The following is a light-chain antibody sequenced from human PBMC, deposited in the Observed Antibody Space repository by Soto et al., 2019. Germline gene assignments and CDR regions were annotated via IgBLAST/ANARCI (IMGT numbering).Light chain of an antibody. CDR1: NSDIGGYNY. Sequence: QSVQTQPASVSGSPGQSITISCTGTNSDIGGYNYVSWYQHHPGKAPKLMIYDVSNRPSGVSNRFSGSKSGNTASLTLSGLQTEDEADYYCSSYTSTSTPWVFGGGTKLTVL. CDR2: DVS. CDR3: SSYTSTSTPWV. V-gene: IGLV2-14*03. J-gene: IGLJ3*02.